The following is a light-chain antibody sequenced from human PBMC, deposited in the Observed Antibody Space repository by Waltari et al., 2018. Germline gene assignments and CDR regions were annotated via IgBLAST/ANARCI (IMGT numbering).Light chain of an antibody. CDR3: QQRTKWVT. CDR2: DAS. Sequence: DIVLTQSPATLSWSPGESATLSCRASQNINIYLAWYQQKPGQAPRLLIYDASNRATGVPARFSGSGSGTDFTLTISSLEPEDFAVYYCQQRTKWVTFGGGTTLDIK. CDR1: QNINIY. V-gene: IGKV3-11*01. J-gene: IGKJ4*01.